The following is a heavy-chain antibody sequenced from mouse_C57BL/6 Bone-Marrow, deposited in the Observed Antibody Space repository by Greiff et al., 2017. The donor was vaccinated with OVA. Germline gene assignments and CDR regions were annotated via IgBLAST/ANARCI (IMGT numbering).Heavy chain of an antibody. CDR3: AELGRFAY. D-gene: IGHD4-1*01. J-gene: IGHJ3*01. CDR2: ISAGGGYT. CDR1: GFTFSSYA. V-gene: IGHV5-4*03. Sequence: EVKVVESGGGLVKPGGSLKLSCAASGFTFSSYAMSWVRQTPEKRLEWVATISAGGGYTYYPDNVKGRFTISRDNAKNTLYLQMSHLKSEDTAMYYCAELGRFAYWGQGTLVTVSA.